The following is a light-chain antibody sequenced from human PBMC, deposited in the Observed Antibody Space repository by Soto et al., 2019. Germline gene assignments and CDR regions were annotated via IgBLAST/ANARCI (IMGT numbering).Light chain of an antibody. Sequence: SYELTQPPSVSVSPGQTASITCSGDKLGDKYACWYQQKPGQSPVLVIYQDSKRPSGIPERFSGSNSGNTATLTISGTQAMDEADYYCQVWESSTAVFGSGTKLTVL. CDR3: QVWESSTAV. CDR1: KLGDKY. J-gene: IGLJ1*01. V-gene: IGLV3-1*01. CDR2: QDS.